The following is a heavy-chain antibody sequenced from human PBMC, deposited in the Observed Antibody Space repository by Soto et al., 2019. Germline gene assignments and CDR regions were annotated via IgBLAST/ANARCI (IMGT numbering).Heavy chain of an antibody. CDR3: ARERDVGGSSWYFGAFDI. V-gene: IGHV3-33*01. J-gene: IGHJ3*02. Sequence: ESGGGVVQPGRSLRLSCAASGFTFSSYGMHWVRQAPGKGLEWVAVIWYDGSNKYYADSVKGRFTISRDNSKNTLYLQMNSLRAEDTAVYYCARERDVGGSSWYFGAFDIWGQGTMVTVSS. CDR2: IWYDGSNK. D-gene: IGHD6-13*01. CDR1: GFTFSSYG.